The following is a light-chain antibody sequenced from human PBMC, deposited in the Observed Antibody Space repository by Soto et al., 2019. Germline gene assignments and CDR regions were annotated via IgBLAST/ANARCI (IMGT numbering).Light chain of an antibody. CDR3: LQYSALRT. V-gene: IGKV3-15*01. CDR1: QSVRTY. CDR2: AAS. Sequence: EIVMTQSPATLSVSPGETATLSCRASQSVRTYLAWYQQKPGQAPRLLIYAASTRATGIPARFSGGGSGTEYTLTISSLQSEDFAIYYCLQYSALRTFGQGSKLEIK. J-gene: IGKJ1*01.